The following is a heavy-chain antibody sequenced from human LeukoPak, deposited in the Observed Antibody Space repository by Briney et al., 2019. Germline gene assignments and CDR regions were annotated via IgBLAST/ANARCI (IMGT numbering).Heavy chain of an antibody. D-gene: IGHD3-22*01. J-gene: IGHJ4*02. CDR1: GGSISRYY. CDR3: ARGHSYYDNSGSSGIDY. CDR2: IYYSGTT. Sequence: SETLSLTCTVSGGSISRYYWNWIRQPPGKGLEWIGYIYYSGTTNYNPSLKSRVTISVDTSKNQFSLKLSSVTAADTAVYYCARGHSYYDNSGSSGIDYWGQGTLITVSS. V-gene: IGHV4-59*01.